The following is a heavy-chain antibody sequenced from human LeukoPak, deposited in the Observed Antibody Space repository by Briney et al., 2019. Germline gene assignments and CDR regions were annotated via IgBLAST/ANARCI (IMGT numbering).Heavy chain of an antibody. CDR1: GGSISSYY. V-gene: IGHV4-4*07. Sequence: SETLSLTCTVSGGSISSYYWSWIRQPAGKGLEWIGRIYTSGSTNYNPSLKSRVTMSVDTSKNQLSLKLSSVTAADTAVYYCTAGQQWLGPFDYWGQGTLVTVSS. J-gene: IGHJ4*02. CDR3: TAGQQWLGPFDY. CDR2: IYTSGST. D-gene: IGHD6-19*01.